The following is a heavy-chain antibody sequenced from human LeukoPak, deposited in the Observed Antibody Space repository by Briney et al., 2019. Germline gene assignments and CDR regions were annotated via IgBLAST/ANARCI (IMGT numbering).Heavy chain of an antibody. Sequence: SQTLSLTCAVSGGSISSGGYSWSWIRQPPGKGLEWIGYIYHSGSTYYNPSLKSRVTISVDRSRNQSSLKLSSVTAADTAVYYCARYHSGYDFFDYWGQGTLVTVSS. CDR1: GGSISSGGYS. D-gene: IGHD5-12*01. J-gene: IGHJ4*02. V-gene: IGHV4-30-2*01. CDR2: IYHSGST. CDR3: ARYHSGYDFFDY.